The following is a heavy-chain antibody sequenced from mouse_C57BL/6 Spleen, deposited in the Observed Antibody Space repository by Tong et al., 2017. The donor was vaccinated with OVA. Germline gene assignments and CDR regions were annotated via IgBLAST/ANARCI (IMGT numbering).Heavy chain of an antibody. J-gene: IGHJ3*01. V-gene: IGHV1-82*01. CDR1: GYAFSSSW. D-gene: IGHD2-4*01. Sequence: VQLQESGPELVKPGASVKISCKASGYAFSSSWMNWVKQRPGKGLEWIGRIYPGDGDTNYNGKFKGKATLTADTSSSTAYMQLSSLTSEDSAVYYCAKVYYDYDSFAYWGQGTLVTVSA. CDR3: AKVYYDYDSFAY. CDR2: IYPGDGDT.